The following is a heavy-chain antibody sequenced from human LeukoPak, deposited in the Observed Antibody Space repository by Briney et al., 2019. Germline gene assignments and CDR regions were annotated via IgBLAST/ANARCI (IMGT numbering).Heavy chain of an antibody. J-gene: IGHJ4*02. D-gene: IGHD3-22*01. CDR2: INPSGGST. Sequence: ASVKVSCKASGYTFTSYYMHWVRQAPGQGLEWMGIINPSGGSTSYAQKFQGRVTMTRDMPTSTVYMELSSLRSEDTAVYYCARVDSSGYYYFDYWGQGTLVTVSS. CDR1: GYTFTSYY. CDR3: ARVDSSGYYYFDY. V-gene: IGHV1-46*01.